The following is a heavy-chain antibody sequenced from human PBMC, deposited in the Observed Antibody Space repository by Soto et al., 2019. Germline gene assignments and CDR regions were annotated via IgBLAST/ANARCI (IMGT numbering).Heavy chain of an antibody. CDR1: GFTFSSYG. J-gene: IGHJ3*02. Sequence: GGSLRLSCAASGFTFSSYGMHWVRQAPGKGLEWVAVISYDGSNKYYADSVKGRFTISRDNSKNTLYLQMNSLRAGDTAVYYCAKDEDIVVVARQDAFDIWGQGTMVTVSS. CDR2: ISYDGSNK. V-gene: IGHV3-30*18. CDR3: AKDEDIVVVARQDAFDI. D-gene: IGHD2-15*01.